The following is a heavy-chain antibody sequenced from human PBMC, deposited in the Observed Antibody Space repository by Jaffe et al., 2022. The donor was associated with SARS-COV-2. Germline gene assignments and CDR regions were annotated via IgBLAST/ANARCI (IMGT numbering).Heavy chain of an antibody. D-gene: IGHD3-3*01. CDR1: GASISNYY. V-gene: IGHV4-59*01. Sequence: QVQLQESGPGLVKPSETLSLTCTVSGASISNYYWSWIRQSPEKGLEWIGWVYYNGRTKYNPSLGGRVSMSVDTSKNQFSLRLTSVTAADTAVYFCARGGNYYDLLFDSWGQGTLVPVSP. CDR2: VYYNGRT. CDR3: ARGGNYYDLLFDS. J-gene: IGHJ4*02.